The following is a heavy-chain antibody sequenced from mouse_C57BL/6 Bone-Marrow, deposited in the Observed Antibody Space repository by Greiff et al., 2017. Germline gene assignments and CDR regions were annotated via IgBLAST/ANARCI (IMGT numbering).Heavy chain of an antibody. CDR3: ARRGTVVATEGYFDY. Sequence: VQLQQPGAELVKPGASVKMSCKASGYTFTSYWITWVKQRPGQGLEWIGDIYPGSGSTNYNEKFKSKATLTVDTSSSTAYMQLSSLTSEDSAVYYCARRGTVVATEGYFDYWGQGTTLTVSS. J-gene: IGHJ2*01. V-gene: IGHV1-55*01. CDR2: IYPGSGST. D-gene: IGHD1-1*01. CDR1: GYTFTSYW.